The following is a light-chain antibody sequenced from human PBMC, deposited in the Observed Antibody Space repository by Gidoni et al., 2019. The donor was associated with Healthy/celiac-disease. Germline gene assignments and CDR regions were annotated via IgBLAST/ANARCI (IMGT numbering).Light chain of an antibody. CDR3: QQSYSTPIT. V-gene: IGKV1-39*01. J-gene: IGKJ5*01. CDR2: AAS. Sequence: PHSPSSLSASVGDRVTITCRASQSISSYLNWYQQKPGKAPKLLIYAASSLQSGVPSRFSGSGSGTDFTLTISSLQPEDFATYYCQQSYSTPITFXQXTRLEIK. CDR1: QSISSY.